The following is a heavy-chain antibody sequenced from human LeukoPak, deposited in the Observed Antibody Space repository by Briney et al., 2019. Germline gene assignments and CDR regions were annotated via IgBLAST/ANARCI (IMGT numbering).Heavy chain of an antibody. V-gene: IGHV1-46*01. J-gene: IGHJ4*02. CDR2: INPSGGNT. CDR1: GYTFTSSY. Sequence: ASVKVSCKASGYTFTSSYMHWVRHAPGQGLEWMGIINPSGGNTSYAQKFQGRVTLTRDMSTSTVYMELSSLRSEDTAVYYCARDVYSSSSLWGQGTLVTVSS. CDR3: ARDVYSSSSL. D-gene: IGHD6-6*01.